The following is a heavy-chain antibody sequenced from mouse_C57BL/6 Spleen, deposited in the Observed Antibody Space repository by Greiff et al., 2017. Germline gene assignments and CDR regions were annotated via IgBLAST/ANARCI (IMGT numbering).Heavy chain of an antibody. D-gene: IGHD2-5*01. CDR3: ARTGSNYRGYYCDY. Sequence: QFQLQQPGTELVKPGASVTLSCKASGYTFTSSWMHWVKQRPGQGLEWIENINPSNGGTNYNEKFKSKATLTVDKSSSTAYMQLSSLTSEDSAVYYCARTGSNYRGYYCDYWGQGTTLTVSS. CDR2: INPSNGGT. J-gene: IGHJ2*01. V-gene: IGHV1-53*01. CDR1: GYTFTSSW.